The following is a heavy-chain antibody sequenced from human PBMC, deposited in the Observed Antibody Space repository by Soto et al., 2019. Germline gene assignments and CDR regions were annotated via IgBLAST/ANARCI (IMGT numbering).Heavy chain of an antibody. V-gene: IGHV4-30-4*01. D-gene: IGHD3-22*01. CDR1: GGSISSGDYY. CDR3: ARSRENYDSSGYYYRYYFDY. CDR2: IYYSGST. J-gene: IGHJ4*02. Sequence: LSLTCTVSGGSISSGDYYWSWIRQPPGKGLEWIGYIYYSGSTYYNPSLKSRVTISVDTSKNQFSLKLSSVTAADTAVYYCARSRENYDSSGYYYRYYFDYWGQGTLVTVSS.